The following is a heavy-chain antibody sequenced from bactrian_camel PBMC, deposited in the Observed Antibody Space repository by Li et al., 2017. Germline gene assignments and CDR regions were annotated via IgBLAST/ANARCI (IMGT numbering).Heavy chain of an antibody. CDR2: MNIGGST. Sequence: HVQLVESGGGSVQAGGSLKLTCAASGFRYIDGYCMAWFRQAPGKEREGVAGMNIGGSTIYARSVEGRFTISTDNAKGTLYLQMSTLKPEDTAMYYCAAARDILRSSRLSPARYNYWGQGTQVT. V-gene: IGHV3S55*01. CDR3: AAARDILRSSRLSPARYNY. J-gene: IGHJ4*01. CDR1: GFRYIDGYC. D-gene: IGHD1*01.